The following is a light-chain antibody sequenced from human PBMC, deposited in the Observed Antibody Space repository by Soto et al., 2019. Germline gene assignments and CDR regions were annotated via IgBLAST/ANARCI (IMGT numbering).Light chain of an antibody. CDR1: QSVSSDY. CDR2: GAS. Sequence: EVVLTQSPATLSLSPGERATPSCRASQSVSSDYLVWYQQKPGQAPRLLIYGASSRATGIPDRFSGSGSGTDFTLTISRLEPEDFAVYYCQHYGNTPPSVTFGPGTKVDI. CDR3: QHYGNTPPSVT. J-gene: IGKJ3*01. V-gene: IGKV3-20*01.